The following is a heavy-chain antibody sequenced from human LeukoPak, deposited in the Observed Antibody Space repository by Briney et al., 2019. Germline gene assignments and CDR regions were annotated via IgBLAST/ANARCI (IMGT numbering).Heavy chain of an antibody. CDR1: GGSFSGYY. CDR2: INHSGST. V-gene: IGHV4-34*01. D-gene: IGHD3-16*01. CDR3: ARDHYGAPDY. J-gene: IGHJ4*02. Sequence: PSETLSLTCAVYGGSFSGYYWSWIRQPPGKGLEWIGEINHSGSTNYNPSLKSRVTISVDTSKNQFSLKLSSVTAADTAVYYCARDHYGAPDYWGQGTLVTVSS.